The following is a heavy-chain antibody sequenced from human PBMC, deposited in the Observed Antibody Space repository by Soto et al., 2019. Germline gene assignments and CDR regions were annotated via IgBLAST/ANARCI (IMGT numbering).Heavy chain of an antibody. CDR2: ISAYNGNT. V-gene: IGHV1-18*04. D-gene: IGHD1-20*01. CDR3: ASRAPPGEGIRYYYGMDV. Sequence: QVQLVQSGAEVKKPGASVKVSCKASGYTFTSYGISWVRQAPGQGLEWMGWISAYNGNTNYAQKLQGRVTMTTDTSTSTDYMELRSLRSDDTAVYYCASRAPPGEGIRYYYGMDVWGQGTTVTVSS. CDR1: GYTFTSYG. J-gene: IGHJ6*02.